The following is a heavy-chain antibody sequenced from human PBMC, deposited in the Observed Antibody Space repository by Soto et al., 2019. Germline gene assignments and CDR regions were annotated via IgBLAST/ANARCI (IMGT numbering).Heavy chain of an antibody. CDR1: GFTISSYA. CDR2: ISGSGGST. D-gene: IGHD3-3*01. V-gene: IGHV3-23*01. J-gene: IGHJ3*02. CDR3: AKGGVLRFLEWLWNDAFDI. Sequence: LRLSCAASGFTISSYAMSWVRQAPGKGLAWVSAISGSGGSTYYADSVKGRFTISRDNSKNTLYLQMNSLRAEDTAVYYCAKGGVLRFLEWLWNDAFDIWGQGTMVTVSS.